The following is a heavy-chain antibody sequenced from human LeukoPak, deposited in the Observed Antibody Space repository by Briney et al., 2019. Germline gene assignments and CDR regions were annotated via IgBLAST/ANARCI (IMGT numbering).Heavy chain of an antibody. D-gene: IGHD2-15*01. V-gene: IGHV4-61*02. CDR1: GGSISSGSYY. J-gene: IGHJ3*02. Sequence: SETLSLTCTVSGGSISSGSYYWSWIRQPAGKGLEWIGRIYTSGSTNYNPSLKSRVTMSVDTSKNQFSLKLSSVTAADTAVYYCARALTPSDAFDIWGQGTMVTVSS. CDR2: IYTSGST. CDR3: ARALTPSDAFDI.